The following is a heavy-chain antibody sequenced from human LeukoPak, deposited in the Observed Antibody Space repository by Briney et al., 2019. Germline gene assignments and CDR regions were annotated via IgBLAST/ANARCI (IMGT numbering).Heavy chain of an antibody. D-gene: IGHD3-16*01. CDR1: GCTFSSHG. Sequence: GGSLRLTCAASGCTFSSHGMHWVRQAPGKGREWVAVIWYDGSDKYYADSVKGRFTISRDNSKNTLYLQMTSLRADDTAVYYCARDRVLHYFDYWGQGALVTVSS. V-gene: IGHV3-33*01. CDR3: ARDRVLHYFDY. J-gene: IGHJ4*02. CDR2: IWYDGSDK.